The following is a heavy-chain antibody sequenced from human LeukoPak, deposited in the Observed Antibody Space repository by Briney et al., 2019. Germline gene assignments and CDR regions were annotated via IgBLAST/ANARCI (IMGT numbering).Heavy chain of an antibody. CDR1: GFTFSSYW. CDR2: IKKDGSIK. Sequence: GGSLRPSCAASGFTFSSYWMTWVRQAPGKGLEWVANIKKDGSIKAYVDSVKGRFTISRDNAKNSVYLQMNSLTTEDTAVYYCTTSIQLWLNHVDYWGQGTLVTVSS. D-gene: IGHD5-18*01. V-gene: IGHV3-7*03. J-gene: IGHJ4*02. CDR3: TTSIQLWLNHVDY.